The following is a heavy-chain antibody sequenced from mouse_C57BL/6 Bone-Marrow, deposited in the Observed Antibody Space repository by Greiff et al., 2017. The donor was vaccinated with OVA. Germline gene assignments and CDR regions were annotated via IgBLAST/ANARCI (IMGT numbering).Heavy chain of an antibody. CDR2: IDPENGDT. Sequence: VQLKQSGAELVRPGASVKLSCTASGFNIKDDYMHWVKQRPEQGLEWIGWIDPENGDTEYASKFQGKATITADTSSNTAYLQLSSLTSEDTAVYYCTTLTTMVTFYAMDYWGQGTSVTVSS. V-gene: IGHV14-4*01. CDR1: GFNIKDDY. CDR3: TTLTTMVTFYAMDY. D-gene: IGHD2-1*01. J-gene: IGHJ4*01.